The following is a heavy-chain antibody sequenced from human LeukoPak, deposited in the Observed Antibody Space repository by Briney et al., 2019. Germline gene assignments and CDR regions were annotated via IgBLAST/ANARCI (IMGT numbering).Heavy chain of an antibody. Sequence: PSETLSLTCTVSGGSISSGSYYWSWIRQPAGKGLEWIGRIYTSGSTNYNPSLKGRVTISVDTSKNQFSLKLSSVTAADTAVYYCARGEISEFDYWGQGTLVTVSS. CDR2: IYTSGST. CDR1: GGSISSGSYY. CDR3: ARGEISEFDY. D-gene: IGHD2/OR15-2a*01. J-gene: IGHJ4*02. V-gene: IGHV4-61*02.